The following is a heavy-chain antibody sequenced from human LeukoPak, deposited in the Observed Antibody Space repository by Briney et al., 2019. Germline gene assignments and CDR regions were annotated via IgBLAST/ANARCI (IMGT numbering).Heavy chain of an antibody. CDR3: AKLYDAFDI. J-gene: IGHJ3*02. Sequence: GGSLRLSCAASGFTFSSYGMHWVRQAPGKGLEWVAVISYDGSNKYYADSVKGRFTISRDNSKNTLYLQMNSLRAEDTAVYYCAKLYDAFDIWGQGTMVTDSS. CDR1: GFTFSSYG. V-gene: IGHV3-30*18. CDR2: ISYDGSNK.